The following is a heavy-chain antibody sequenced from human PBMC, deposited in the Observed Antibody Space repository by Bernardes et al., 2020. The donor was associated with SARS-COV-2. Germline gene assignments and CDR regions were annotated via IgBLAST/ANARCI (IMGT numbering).Heavy chain of an antibody. J-gene: IGHJ5*02. CDR2: IKQDGSEK. Sequence: GGSLRLSCAASGFTFSSYWMSWVRQAPGKGLEWVANIKQDGSEKYYVDSVKGRFTISRDNAKNSLYLQMNSLRAEDTAVYYCAKDRSSSGYFNWFDPWGQGTLVTVSS. D-gene: IGHD3-22*01. CDR3: AKDRSSSGYFNWFDP. V-gene: IGHV3-7*03. CDR1: GFTFSSYW.